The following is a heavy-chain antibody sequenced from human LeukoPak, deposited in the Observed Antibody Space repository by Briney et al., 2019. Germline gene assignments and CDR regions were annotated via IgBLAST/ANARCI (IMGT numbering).Heavy chain of an antibody. CDR1: GFMFTHHG. Sequence: PGESLRLSCAASGFMFTHHGMHWVRQAPGKGLEWVAVIWSDGTNKFYSDSVKGRFAISRDNSNDMVYLQMNGLRVDDTAVYYCAKDIQRGFDHTNSLDSWGQGTLVIVSS. V-gene: IGHV3-33*06. CDR2: IWSDGTNK. D-gene: IGHD4-11*01. J-gene: IGHJ4*02. CDR3: AKDIQRGFDHTNSLDS.